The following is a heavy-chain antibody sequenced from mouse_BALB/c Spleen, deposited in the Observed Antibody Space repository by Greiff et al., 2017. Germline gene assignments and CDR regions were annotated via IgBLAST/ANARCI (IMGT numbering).Heavy chain of an antibody. D-gene: IGHD2-3*01. Sequence: EVQRVESGGGLVQPGGSRKLSCAASGFTFSSFGMHWVRQAPEKGLEWVAYISSGSSTIYYADTVKGRFTISRDNPKNTLFLQMTSLRSEDTAMYYCARRGDGFAWFAYWGQGTLVTVSA. J-gene: IGHJ3*01. CDR1: GFTFSSFG. CDR3: ARRGDGFAWFAY. CDR2: ISSGSSTI. V-gene: IGHV5-17*02.